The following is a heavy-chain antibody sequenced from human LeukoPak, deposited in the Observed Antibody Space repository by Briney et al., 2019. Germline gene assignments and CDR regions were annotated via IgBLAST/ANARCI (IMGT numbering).Heavy chain of an antibody. CDR2: IKQDGSEK. V-gene: IGHV3-7*01. CDR1: DSPLRSNG. J-gene: IGHJ4*02. CDR3: ARDEYRNAY. D-gene: IGHD5-18*01. Sequence: GGPLRPPCTALDSPLRSNGMSGFPRSPGKGWEWVANIKQDGSEKYYVDSVKGRFTISRDNAKNSLYLQMNSLRAEDTAVYYCARDEYRNAYWGQGTLVTVSS.